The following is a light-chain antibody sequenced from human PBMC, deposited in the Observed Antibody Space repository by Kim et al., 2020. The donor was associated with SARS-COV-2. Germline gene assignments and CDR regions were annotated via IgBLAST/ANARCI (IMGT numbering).Light chain of an antibody. CDR3: QQYGSSLFT. J-gene: IGKJ4*01. Sequence: APGERATPSGRASQSIKSNYFAWYQQKPGQAPRLLIYGASFRPPGIPDRFSGSGSGTDFTLTISGLEPEDSALYYCQQYGSSLFTFGGGTKVDIK. CDR1: QSIKSNY. V-gene: IGKV3-20*01. CDR2: GAS.